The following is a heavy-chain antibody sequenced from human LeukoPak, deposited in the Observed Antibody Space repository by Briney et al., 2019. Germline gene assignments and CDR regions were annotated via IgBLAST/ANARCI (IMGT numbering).Heavy chain of an antibody. CDR3: ARDRGGSYSAIDY. Sequence: GGSPRLSCAASGFTFSSYSLNWVRQAPGKGLEWVSFISSSSITIYYADSVKGRFTISRDNAEKSLYLQMNSLRAEDTAVYYCARDRGGSYSAIDYWGQGTLVTVSS. CDR2: ISSSSITI. J-gene: IGHJ4*02. D-gene: IGHD2-15*01. CDR1: GFTFSSYS. V-gene: IGHV3-48*04.